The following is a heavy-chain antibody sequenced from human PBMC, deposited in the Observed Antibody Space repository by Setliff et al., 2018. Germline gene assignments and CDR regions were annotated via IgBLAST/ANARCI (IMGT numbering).Heavy chain of an antibody. CDR3: ARDINEGGPGGLQFLEWLSRERNWFDP. J-gene: IGHJ5*02. CDR1: GYSFTNYG. CDR2: NSV. V-gene: IGHV1-18*01. D-gene: IGHD3-3*01. Sequence: ASVKVSCKTSGYSFTNYGINWVRQAPGQGLEWMGWNSVYAREFQGRVTMTIDTPTSTAYMELRSLRSDDTAVYYCARDINEGGPGGLQFLEWLSRERNWFDPWGQGTLVTVSS.